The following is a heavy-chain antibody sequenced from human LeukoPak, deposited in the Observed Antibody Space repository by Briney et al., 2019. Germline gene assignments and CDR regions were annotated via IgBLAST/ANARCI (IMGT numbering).Heavy chain of an antibody. D-gene: IGHD4-17*01. Sequence: GGSLRLSCVASGFTFSSYSLNWVRQAPGKGLEWVSSISGSSIYIYYADSVKGRFTISRHNAKNSLYLEVNSLRAEDTAVYYCARDRVGYGDPLDYWGQGTLVTVSS. J-gene: IGHJ4*02. CDR3: ARDRVGYGDPLDY. CDR1: GFTFSSYS. CDR2: ISGSSIYI. V-gene: IGHV3-21*01.